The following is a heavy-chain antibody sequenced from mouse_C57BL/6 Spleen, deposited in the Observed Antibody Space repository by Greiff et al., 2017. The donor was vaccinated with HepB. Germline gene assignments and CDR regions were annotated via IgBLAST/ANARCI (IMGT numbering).Heavy chain of an antibody. CDR2: IYPGDGDT. J-gene: IGHJ1*03. CDR1: GYAFSSYW. CDR3: ARETLPDVGYFDG. Sequence: VQLQQSGAELVKPGASVKISCKASGYAFSSYWMNWLKQRPGKGLEWIGQIYPGDGDTNYNGKFQGKATLTADKSSSTAYMQLSSLTSEDSAVYVGARETLPDVGYFDGWGTGTTVTVSS. V-gene: IGHV1-80*01.